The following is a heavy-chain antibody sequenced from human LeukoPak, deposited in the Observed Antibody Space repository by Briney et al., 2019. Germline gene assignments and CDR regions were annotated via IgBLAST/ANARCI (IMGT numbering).Heavy chain of an antibody. D-gene: IGHD3-22*01. Sequence: GGSLRLSCAASGFTFSSYAVHWVRQAPGKGLEWVAVISYDGSNKYYADSVKGRFTISRDNSKNTLYLQMNSLRPEDTAVYYCARGGSSGYYFDYWGQGTLVTVSS. CDR2: ISYDGSNK. CDR3: ARGGSSGYYFDY. CDR1: GFTFSSYA. J-gene: IGHJ4*02. V-gene: IGHV3-30*04.